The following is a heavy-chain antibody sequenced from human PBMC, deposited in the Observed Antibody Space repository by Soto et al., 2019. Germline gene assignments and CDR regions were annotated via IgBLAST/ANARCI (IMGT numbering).Heavy chain of an antibody. V-gene: IGHV3-15*01. Sequence: VGSLRLSCAASGFTFSNAWMSWVRQAPGKGLEWVGRIKSKTDGGTTDYAAPVKGRFTISRDDSKNTLYLQMNSLKTEDTAVYYCTTGPSAAGNFYYGMDVWGQGTTVTVSS. CDR3: TTGPSAAGNFYYGMDV. D-gene: IGHD6-25*01. CDR2: IKSKTDGGTT. CDR1: GFTFSNAW. J-gene: IGHJ6*02.